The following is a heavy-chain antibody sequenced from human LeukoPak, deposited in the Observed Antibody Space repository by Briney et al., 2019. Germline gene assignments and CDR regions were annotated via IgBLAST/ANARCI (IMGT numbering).Heavy chain of an antibody. V-gene: IGHV3-15*01. CDR2: LKSKGGGETA. Sequence: GGSLRLTCAASGITVSTNYMNWVRQAPGGGLEWVGRLKSKGGGETADYGAAVKGRFTISRDDSKSTLYLQMNSLKNEDTAVYFCSWELDVSFGRRLESWGQGTLVTVAS. D-gene: IGHD1-1*01. CDR1: GITVSTNY. J-gene: IGHJ4*02. CDR3: SWELDVSFGRRLES.